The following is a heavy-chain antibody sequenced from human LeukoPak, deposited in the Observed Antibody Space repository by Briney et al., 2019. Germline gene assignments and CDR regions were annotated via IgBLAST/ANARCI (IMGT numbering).Heavy chain of an antibody. J-gene: IGHJ3*02. V-gene: IGHV4-59*01. CDR2: IYYSGST. D-gene: IGHD5-18*01. CDR1: GGSISSYY. CDR3: ARDHDTGNAFDI. Sequence: SETLSLTCTVSGGSISSYYWSWIRQPPGKGLEWIGYIYYSGSTNYNPSLKSRVTISVDTSKNQFSLKLSSVTAADTAVYYCARDHDTGNAFDIWGQGTMVTVSS.